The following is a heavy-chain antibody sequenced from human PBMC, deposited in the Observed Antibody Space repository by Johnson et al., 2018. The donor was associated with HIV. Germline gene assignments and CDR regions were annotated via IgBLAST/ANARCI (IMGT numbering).Heavy chain of an antibody. V-gene: IGHV3-66*01. J-gene: IGHJ3*02. CDR1: GFTVSSNY. CDR2: IYSGGNT. Sequence: VQLVESGGGLVQPGGSLRLSCAASGFTVSSNYMSWVRQAPGKGLEWVSVIYSGGNTYYADSVKGRFTISRDNSKNTLYLQMNSLRAEDTAVYYCARDPPVTTTHNAFEIWGQGTMVTVSS. CDR3: ARDPPVTTTHNAFEI. D-gene: IGHD4-17*01.